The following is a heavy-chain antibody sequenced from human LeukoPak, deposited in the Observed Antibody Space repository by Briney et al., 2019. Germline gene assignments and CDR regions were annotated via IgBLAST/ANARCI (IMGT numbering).Heavy chain of an antibody. J-gene: IGHJ4*02. V-gene: IGHV1-69*13. CDR3: ARVGGDIVVVPAGY. Sequence: GASVKVSCKASGGTFSSYAISWVRQAPGQGLEWMGGIIPIFGTANYAQKFQGRVTITADESTSTAYMELSSLRSEDTAVYYCARVGGDIVVVPAGYWGQGTLVTVSS. CDR2: IIPIFGTA. D-gene: IGHD2-2*01. CDR1: GGTFSSYA.